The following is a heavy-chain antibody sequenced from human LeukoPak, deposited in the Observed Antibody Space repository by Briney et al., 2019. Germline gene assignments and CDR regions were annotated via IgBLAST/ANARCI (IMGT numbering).Heavy chain of an antibody. J-gene: IGHJ6*03. CDR3: ARPIDCSSTICTGPMDV. CDR2: IDHVGRT. V-gene: IGHV4-34*01. D-gene: IGHD2-2*01. Sequence: SETLSLTCAVYGGSFQSFYWTWVRQFPGRGLDWIGEIDHVGRTKYNPSLKSRLTISIDRSKNQFSLRLASVTVADTAVYFCARPIDCSSTICTGPMDVWGRGTTVTVSS. CDR1: GGSFQSFY.